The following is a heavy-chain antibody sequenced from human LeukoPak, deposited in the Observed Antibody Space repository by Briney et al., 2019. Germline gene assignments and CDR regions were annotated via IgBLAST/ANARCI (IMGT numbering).Heavy chain of an antibody. CDR1: GFTFSSYW. V-gene: IGHV3-7*01. D-gene: IGHD3-22*01. CDR2: VKQDGSAK. Sequence: PGGSLRLSCAASGFTFSSYWMTWVRQAPGKGLEWVANVKQDGSAKYYVDSVKGRFTISRDNAKSSLYLQMNSLRAEDTAVYYCASQGEYYDRHVDYWGQGTLVTVSS. CDR3: ASQGEYYDRHVDY. J-gene: IGHJ4*02.